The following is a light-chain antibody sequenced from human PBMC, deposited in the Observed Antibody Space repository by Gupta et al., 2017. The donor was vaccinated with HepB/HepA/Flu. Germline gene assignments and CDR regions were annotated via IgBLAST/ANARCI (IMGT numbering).Light chain of an antibody. CDR3: QQYDSSPLT. Sequence: ELVVTQSPGTLSVSPGQRATLSCRASQSITSNYLAWYQQKPGQAPRLLIYGASTRETGIPERFSGSGSGTDFTLTISSLQPEDFAVYYCQQYDSSPLTFGRGTKVEIK. J-gene: IGKJ4*01. CDR2: GAS. V-gene: IGKV3-20*01. CDR1: QSITSNY.